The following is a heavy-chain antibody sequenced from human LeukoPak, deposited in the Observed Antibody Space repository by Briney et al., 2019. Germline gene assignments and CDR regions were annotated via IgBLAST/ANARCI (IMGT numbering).Heavy chain of an antibody. CDR3: ARLRYYGGNYFDY. CDR1: GGSISSYY. D-gene: IGHD4-23*01. V-gene: IGHV4-59*01. J-gene: IGHJ4*02. Sequence: SETLSLTCTVSGGSISSYYWSWIRQPPGEGLEWIGYIYYSGTTNYNPSLKSRVTISVDTSKNQFSLKLSSVTAADTAVYYCARLRYYGGNYFDYWGQGTLVTVSS. CDR2: IYYSGTT.